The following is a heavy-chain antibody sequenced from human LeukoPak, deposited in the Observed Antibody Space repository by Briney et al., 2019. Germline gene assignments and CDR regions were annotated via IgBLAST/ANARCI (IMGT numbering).Heavy chain of an antibody. Sequence: SETLSLTCTVSGGSFTNYYWAWIRQPPGKGLEWIGYIYYSGSTYYNPSLKSRVTISVDTSKNQFSLKLSSVTAADTAVYYCARVEMATITYWGQGTLVTVSS. V-gene: IGHV4-59*08. D-gene: IGHD5-24*01. J-gene: IGHJ4*02. CDR1: GGSFTNYY. CDR3: ARVEMATITY. CDR2: IYYSGST.